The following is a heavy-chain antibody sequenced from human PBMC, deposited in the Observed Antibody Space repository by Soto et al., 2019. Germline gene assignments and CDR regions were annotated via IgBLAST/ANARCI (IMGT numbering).Heavy chain of an antibody. V-gene: IGHV1-18*01. D-gene: IGHD3-10*01. J-gene: IGHJ6*02. Sequence: ASVKVSYKASGYTFTNFGISWVRQAPGQGLEWMGWISAYNGNTNYAQKFQGRVTMTRNTSISTAYMELSSLRSEDTAVYYCARGQESITMVRGVIIDYYYYGMDVWGQGTTVTVSS. CDR2: ISAYNGNT. CDR1: GYTFTNFG. CDR3: ARGQESITMVRGVIIDYYYYGMDV.